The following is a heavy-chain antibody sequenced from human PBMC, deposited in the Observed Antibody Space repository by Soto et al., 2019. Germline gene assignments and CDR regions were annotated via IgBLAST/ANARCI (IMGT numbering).Heavy chain of an antibody. D-gene: IGHD3-22*01. CDR3: ATDPYDSSGYYAH. CDR1: GYTFTSYG. V-gene: IGHV1-18*01. Sequence: QVQLVQSGAEVKKPGASVKVSCKAYGYTFTSYGISWVRQAPGEGVEWMGWISDYNGNTNYVQRLQGRVTMTTDTSSSTAYMELRSLRSADASLYYCATDPYDSSGYYAHWGQGTLVTVSS. CDR2: ISDYNGNT. J-gene: IGHJ4*02.